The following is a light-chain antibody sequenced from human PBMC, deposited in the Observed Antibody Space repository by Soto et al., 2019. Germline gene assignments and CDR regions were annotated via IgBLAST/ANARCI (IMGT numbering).Light chain of an antibody. CDR3: QQYNNWPPIT. V-gene: IGKV3-15*01. Sequence: EIVLTQSPAILTVSPGERATLSCRAIESVVSSYLAWYQLKPGQSPRLLIFDASIRATGSPSRFSGSGSGTEFTLTISSLQSEDFAVYYCQQYNNWPPITFGQGTRLEIK. J-gene: IGKJ5*01. CDR1: ESVVSSY. CDR2: DAS.